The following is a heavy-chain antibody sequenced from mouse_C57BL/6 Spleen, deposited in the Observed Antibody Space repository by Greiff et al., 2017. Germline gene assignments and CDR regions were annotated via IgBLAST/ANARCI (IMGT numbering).Heavy chain of an antibody. D-gene: IGHD1-1*01. CDR2: IWSGGST. Sequence: VKLMESGPGLVQPSQSLSITCTVSGFSLTSYGVHWVRQSPGKGLEWLGVIWSGGSTDYNAAFISRLSISKDNSKSQVFFKMNSLQADDTAIYYCARNGITTVVARAMDYWGQGTSVTVSS. CDR1: GFSLTSYG. V-gene: IGHV2-2*01. CDR3: ARNGITTVVARAMDY. J-gene: IGHJ4*01.